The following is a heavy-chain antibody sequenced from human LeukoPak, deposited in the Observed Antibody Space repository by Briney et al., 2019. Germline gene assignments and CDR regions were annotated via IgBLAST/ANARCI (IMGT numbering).Heavy chain of an antibody. V-gene: IGHV4-34*01. CDR3: ARFTLWFGASRDAFDY. Sequence: PSETLSLTCAVYGGSFSGYYWSWIRQPPGKGLEWIGEINHSGSTNYNPSLKSRVTISVDTSKNQFSLKLSSVTAADTAVYYCARFTLWFGASRDAFDYWGQGTLVTVSS. CDR1: GGSFSGYY. D-gene: IGHD3-10*01. CDR2: INHSGST. J-gene: IGHJ4*02.